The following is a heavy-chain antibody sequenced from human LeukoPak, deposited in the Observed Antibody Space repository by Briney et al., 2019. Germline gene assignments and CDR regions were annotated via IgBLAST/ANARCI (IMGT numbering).Heavy chain of an antibody. CDR1: GFTFSSYA. D-gene: IGHD3-22*01. J-gene: IGHJ4*02. CDR2: ISYDGSNK. Sequence: PGGSLRLSCAASGFTFSSYAMHWVRQAPGKGLEWVAVISYDGSNKYYADSVKGRFTISRDNSKSTLYLQMNSLTAADTAVYYCARDGRSGSDYWGQGTLVTVSS. CDR3: ARDGRSGSDY. V-gene: IGHV3-30*04.